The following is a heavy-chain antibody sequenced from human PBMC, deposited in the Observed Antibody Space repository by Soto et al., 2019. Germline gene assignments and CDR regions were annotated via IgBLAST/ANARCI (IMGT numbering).Heavy chain of an antibody. CDR3: ARAHYDFWSAPRFDP. Sequence: SVTLSITWAFYGWSFSCYDGSWIRQHPGKGLEWIGEINHSGSTNYNPSLKSRVTISVDTSKNQFSLKLSSVTAADTAVYYCARAHYDFWSAPRFDPWGQGTLVTVSS. CDR2: INHSGST. D-gene: IGHD3-3*01. CDR1: GWSFSCYD. J-gene: IGHJ5*02. V-gene: IGHV4-34*01.